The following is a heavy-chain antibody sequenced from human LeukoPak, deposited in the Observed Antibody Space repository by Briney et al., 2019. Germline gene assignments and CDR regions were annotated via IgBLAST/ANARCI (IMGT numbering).Heavy chain of an antibody. V-gene: IGHV4-59*08. J-gene: IGHJ4*02. CDR3: ARHKDGYNYPFDY. D-gene: IGHD5-24*01. CDR2: IYYSGSS. CDR1: GGSISSYY. Sequence: SETLSLTCTVSGGSISSYYWSWIRQPPGKGLVWIGYIYYSGSSSYNPSLKSRLTISVDTSKNQFSLKLSSVTAADTAVYYCARHKDGYNYPFDYWGQGTLVTVSP.